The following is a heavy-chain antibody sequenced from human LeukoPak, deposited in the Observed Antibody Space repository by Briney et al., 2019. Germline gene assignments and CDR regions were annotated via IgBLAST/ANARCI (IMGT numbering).Heavy chain of an antibody. D-gene: IGHD1-26*01. CDR3: ARAAYSGSYHSDY. J-gene: IGHJ4*02. CDR1: GGSISSSSYY. Sequence: KPSETLSLTCTVSGGSISSSSYYWSWIRQPPGKGLEWIGYIYYSGSTNYNPSLKSRVTISVDTSKNQFSLKLSSVTAADTAVYYCARAAYSGSYHSDYWGQGTLVTVSS. V-gene: IGHV4-61*01. CDR2: IYYSGST.